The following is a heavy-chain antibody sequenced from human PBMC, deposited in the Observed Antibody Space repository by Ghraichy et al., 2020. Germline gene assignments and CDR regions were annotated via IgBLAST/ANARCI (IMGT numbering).Heavy chain of an antibody. D-gene: IGHD3-22*01. CDR2: IYYSGST. V-gene: IGHV4-59*01. CDR3: ARGHPYYYDSSGYSAPYYFDY. Sequence: SETLSLTCTVSGGSISSYYWSWIRQPPGKGLEWIGYIYYSGSTNYNPSLKSRVTISVDTSKNQFSLKLSSVTAADTAVYYCARGHPYYYDSSGYSAPYYFDYWGQGTPVTVSS. CDR1: GGSISSYY. J-gene: IGHJ4*02.